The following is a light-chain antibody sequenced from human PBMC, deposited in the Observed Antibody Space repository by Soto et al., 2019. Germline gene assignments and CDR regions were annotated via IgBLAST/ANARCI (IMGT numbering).Light chain of an antibody. V-gene: IGKV3-15*01. CDR1: QSVSSSY. J-gene: IGKJ5*01. CDR3: QQYNTWRSIS. Sequence: PGERVTLSCRASQSVSSSYLTWYQQKPGQAPRLLIYDTSTRAAGIPARFTGSGSGTDFTLTISSLQSEDFAVYYCQQYNTWRSISFGQGTRLEIK. CDR2: DTS.